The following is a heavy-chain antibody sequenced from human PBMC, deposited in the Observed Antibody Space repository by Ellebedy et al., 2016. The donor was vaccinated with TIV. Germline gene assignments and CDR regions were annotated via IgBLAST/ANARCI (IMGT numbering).Heavy chain of an antibody. CDR1: GIIFTNAW. CDR3: TTDIVGGGTGY. D-gene: IGHD6-13*01. Sequence: GESLKISCTASGIIFTNAWMSWVRQAPGKGLEWVGRIKSDGDGGTTDFAAPVKERFIISRDDSKETVYMQMNSLRTEDTGMYYCTTDIVGGGTGYWGQGTLVTVSS. CDR2: IKSDGDGGTT. J-gene: IGHJ4*02. V-gene: IGHV3-15*01.